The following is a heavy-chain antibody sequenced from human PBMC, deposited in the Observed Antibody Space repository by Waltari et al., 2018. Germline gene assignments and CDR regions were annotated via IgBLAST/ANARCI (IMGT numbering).Heavy chain of an antibody. V-gene: IGHV4-30-2*01. Sequence: QLQLQESGPGLVQPSQTLSLTCAVSGGSITSGGYSGSWIRQPPGKGLEWIGYIYHSGSTYYNPSLNSRVTISVDRSKNQFSLKLSSVTAADTAVYYCARVGESYVNFDYWGQGTLVTVSS. J-gene: IGHJ4*02. CDR3: ARVGESYVNFDY. CDR2: IYHSGST. CDR1: GGSITSGGYS. D-gene: IGHD1-26*01.